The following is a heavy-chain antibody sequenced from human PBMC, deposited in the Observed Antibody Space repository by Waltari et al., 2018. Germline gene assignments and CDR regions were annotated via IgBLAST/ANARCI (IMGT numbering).Heavy chain of an antibody. Sequence: QVQLQESGPRLVKPSGTLSLTCGVSRGSPSIINLWNWIRQAPGEGLEWLGEIHRTGGGNYNPSLKSRRTMSVDKSNSQVSMKLKSVTAADTAVYYCATSSFVAVLDSWGQGTLVTVSS. D-gene: IGHD6-19*01. J-gene: IGHJ4*02. CDR2: IHRTGGG. CDR1: RGSPSIINL. V-gene: IGHV4-4*02. CDR3: ATSSFVAVLDS.